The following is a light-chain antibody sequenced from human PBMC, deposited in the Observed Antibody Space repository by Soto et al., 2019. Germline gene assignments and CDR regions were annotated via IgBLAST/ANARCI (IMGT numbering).Light chain of an antibody. CDR1: QSVSSY. CDR3: QQRTNWPPSWT. J-gene: IGKJ1*01. V-gene: IGKV3-11*01. CDR2: DAS. Sequence: EIVLTQAPATLYLSPGDRATLSCRASQSVSSYLAWYQQTPGQAPRLLIYDASNRATGIPVRFSGSGSGTDFTLTISSLEPEDFAVYFCQQRTNWPPSWTFGQGTNV.